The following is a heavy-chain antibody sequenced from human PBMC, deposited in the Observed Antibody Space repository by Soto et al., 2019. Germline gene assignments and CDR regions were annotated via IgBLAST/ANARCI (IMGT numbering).Heavy chain of an antibody. CDR2: ISTSSTTI. CDR3: ARDPSPVTDEDDAFDI. Sequence: GGSLRLSCAVSGFTFSNYNMNWVRQAPGKGLEWLSYISTSSTTIYYADSVRGRFTISRDDAKNSLYLQMNSLRAEDTAVYYCARDPSPVTDEDDAFDIWGQGTMVTVS. CDR1: GFTFSNYN. V-gene: IGHV3-48*01. D-gene: IGHD4-17*01. J-gene: IGHJ3*02.